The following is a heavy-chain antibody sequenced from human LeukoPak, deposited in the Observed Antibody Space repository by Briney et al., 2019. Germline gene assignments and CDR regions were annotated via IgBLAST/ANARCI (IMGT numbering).Heavy chain of an antibody. D-gene: IGHD5-18*01. CDR2: IYPGDSDT. CDR3: ARRRDERGYKDIFDI. Sequence: GESLKISCKGSGYSFTSYWIGWVRQMPGKGLECMGIIYPGDSDTRDSPSFQGQVTISADKSISTAYLQWSSLKASDTAMYYCARRRDERGYKDIFDIWGQGTMVTVSS. J-gene: IGHJ3*02. V-gene: IGHV5-51*01. CDR1: GYSFTSYW.